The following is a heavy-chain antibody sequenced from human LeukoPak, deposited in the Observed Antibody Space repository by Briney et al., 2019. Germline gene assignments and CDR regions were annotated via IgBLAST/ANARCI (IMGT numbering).Heavy chain of an antibody. Sequence: SETLSLTCTVSGRSISSISYYWGWVRQPPGKGLGWFWRIYYSGSTYYNPSLKSRVTISVDTSKKQFSLKLSSVTAADTAVYCCARGFVRGVIIRRFDYWGQGTLVTVSS. CDR1: GRSISSISYY. V-gene: IGHV4-39*07. J-gene: IGHJ4*02. CDR3: ARGFVRGVIIRRFDY. CDR2: IYYSGST. D-gene: IGHD3-10*02.